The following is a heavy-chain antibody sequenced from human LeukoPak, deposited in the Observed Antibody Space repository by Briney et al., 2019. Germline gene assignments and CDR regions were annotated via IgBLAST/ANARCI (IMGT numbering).Heavy chain of an antibody. V-gene: IGHV1-69*13. CDR3: ARGAPTIGYYYYYYMDV. D-gene: IGHD2-2*01. CDR1: GGTFSSYA. J-gene: IGHJ6*03. Sequence: ASVKVSCKASGGTFSSYAIGWVRQAPGQGLEWMGGITPIFGTANYAQKFQGRVTITADESTSTAYMELSSLRSEDTAVYYCARGAPTIGYYYYYYMDVWGKGTTVTVSS. CDR2: ITPIFGTA.